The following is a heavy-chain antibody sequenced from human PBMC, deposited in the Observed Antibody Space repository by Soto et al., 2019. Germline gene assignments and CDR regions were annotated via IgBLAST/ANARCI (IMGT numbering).Heavy chain of an antibody. V-gene: IGHV1-18*04. CDR3: ARKGDFWSGYYVDY. D-gene: IGHD3-3*01. Sequence: GASVKVSCKTSGYTFTSYGINWVRQAPGQGLEWMGWISAYNGNTNYAQKLQGRVTMTTDTSTSTAYMELRSLRSDDTAVYYCARKGDFWSGYYVDYWGQGTLVTVSS. J-gene: IGHJ4*02. CDR2: ISAYNGNT. CDR1: GYTFTSYG.